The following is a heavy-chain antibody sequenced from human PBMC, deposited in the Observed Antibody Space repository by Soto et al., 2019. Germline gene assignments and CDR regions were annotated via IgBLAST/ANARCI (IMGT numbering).Heavy chain of an antibody. V-gene: IGHV3-23*01. CDR1: GFTLSSYA. CDR3: ARVDRGSVARPTRLDP. D-gene: IGHD2-2*01. Sequence: QPGGSLRLSCTASGFTLSSYAINWVRQAPGKGLEWVSATTGGAGLTYYADSVKGRFSVSSDNPGNTLYLQLNSLRPEDTAVYYCARVDRGSVARPTRLDPWGQGTLVTVSS. CDR2: TTGGAGLT. J-gene: IGHJ5*02.